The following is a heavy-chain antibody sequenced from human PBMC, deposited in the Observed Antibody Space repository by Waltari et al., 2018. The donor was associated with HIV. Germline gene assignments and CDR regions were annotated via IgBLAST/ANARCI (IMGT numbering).Heavy chain of an antibody. CDR3: VRVGTSFDY. CDR1: GFTFSYHA. V-gene: IGHV3-48*02. D-gene: IGHD2-8*01. Sequence: EVQLVESGGGLVQPGGSLRLSCVASGFTFSYHAMNWARQAPGKGLEWVSYMSSNSSTIYHVDSVKGRFTISRDNAKNSLYLQMNSLRDEDTAVYYCVRVGTSFDYWGQGTPVTVSS. J-gene: IGHJ4*02. CDR2: MSSNSSTI.